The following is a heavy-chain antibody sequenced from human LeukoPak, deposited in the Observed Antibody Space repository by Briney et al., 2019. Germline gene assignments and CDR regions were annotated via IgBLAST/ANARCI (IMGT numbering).Heavy chain of an antibody. J-gene: IGHJ4*02. CDR1: GFTFDDHG. CDR3: AREWAVADNYFDY. CDR2: ITWNGGGT. V-gene: IGHV3-20*04. Sequence: PGGSLRLSCAASGFTFDDHGMSWVRQAPGKGLEWVSVITWNGGGTAYADSVKGRFTISRDNVKNSLYLQMNSLRAEDTALYYCAREWAVADNYFDYWGQGTLVTVSS. D-gene: IGHD6-19*01.